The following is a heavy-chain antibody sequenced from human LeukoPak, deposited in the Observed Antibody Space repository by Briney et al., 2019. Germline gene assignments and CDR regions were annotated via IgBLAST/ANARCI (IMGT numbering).Heavy chain of an antibody. J-gene: IGHJ4*02. CDR3: ARGADRFGESLQNY. V-gene: IGHV3-30*04. D-gene: IGHD3-10*01. Sequence: GGSLRPSCAASGFTFSSYAMHWVRQAPGKGLEWVAVISYDGSNKYYADSVKGRFTISRDNSKNTLYLQINSLRAEDTAVYYCARGADRFGESLQNYWGQGTLVTVSS. CDR2: ISYDGSNK. CDR1: GFTFSSYA.